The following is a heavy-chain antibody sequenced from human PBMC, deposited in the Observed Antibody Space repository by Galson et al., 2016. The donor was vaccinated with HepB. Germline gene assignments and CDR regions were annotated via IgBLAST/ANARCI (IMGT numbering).Heavy chain of an antibody. V-gene: IGHV3-33*01. CDR1: GFTFSSYG. CDR2: IWYDGSDK. J-gene: IGHJ6*02. CDR3: AREYYGMDV. Sequence: SLRLSCAASGFTFSSYGMHWVRQAPGKGLEWVAIIWYDGSDKYYADSVKGRFTISRDNSKNTLYLQMNSLRAEDTAVYYCAREYYGMDVWGQGTTVTVS.